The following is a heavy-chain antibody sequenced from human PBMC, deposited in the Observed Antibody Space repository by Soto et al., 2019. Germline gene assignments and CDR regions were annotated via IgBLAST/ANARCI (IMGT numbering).Heavy chain of an antibody. J-gene: IGHJ4*02. CDR1: GGSIIDYY. V-gene: IGHV4-59*08. CDR2: FYYILST. CDR3: ARQAID. Sequence: SETLSLTCTVSGGSIIDYYCSWFRQAPLKVLYLIGYFYYILSTNYNPSLQSRVTISLDTSNNHFSLNLSSVTAEDTAVYYCARQAIDWGQGTLVTVSS.